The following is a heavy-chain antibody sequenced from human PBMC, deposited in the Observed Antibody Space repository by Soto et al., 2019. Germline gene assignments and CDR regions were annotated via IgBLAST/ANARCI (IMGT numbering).Heavy chain of an antibody. CDR3: AKGVVGATYYFDY. CDR1: GFTFSSYA. D-gene: IGHD1-26*01. Sequence: EVQLLESGGGLVQPGGSLRLSCAASGFTFSSYAMSWVRQAPGRGLEWVSAISGSGGSTYYADSVKGRFTISRDNSKNTLYLQMNSLRAEDTAVYYCAKGVVGATYYFDYWGQGTLVTVSS. J-gene: IGHJ4*02. V-gene: IGHV3-23*01. CDR2: ISGSGGST.